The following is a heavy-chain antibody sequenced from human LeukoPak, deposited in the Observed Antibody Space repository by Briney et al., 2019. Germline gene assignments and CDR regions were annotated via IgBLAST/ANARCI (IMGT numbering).Heavy chain of an antibody. V-gene: IGHV3-11*01. Sequence: GGSLRLSCAASGFTFSDYYMNWIRQAPGKGLEWVSSISGGSPTINYADSVKGRFTTSRDNAKNSLFLQVNSLRAEDTAVYYCARAGQSDYWGQGTLVTVSS. CDR2: ISGGSPTI. CDR3: ARAGQSDY. J-gene: IGHJ4*02. CDR1: GFTFSDYY.